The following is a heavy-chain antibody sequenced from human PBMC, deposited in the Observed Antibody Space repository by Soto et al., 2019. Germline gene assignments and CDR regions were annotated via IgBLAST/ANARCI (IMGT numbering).Heavy chain of an antibody. Sequence: PGGSLRLSCAASGFTFSSYAMSWVRQAPGNGLEWVSAISGSGGSTYYADSVKGRFTISRDNSKNTLYLQMNSLRAEDTAVYYCAKDRAPFGTFDYWGQGTLVTVSS. V-gene: IGHV3-23*01. CDR3: AKDRAPFGTFDY. D-gene: IGHD3-10*01. CDR2: ISGSGGST. CDR1: GFTFSSYA. J-gene: IGHJ4*02.